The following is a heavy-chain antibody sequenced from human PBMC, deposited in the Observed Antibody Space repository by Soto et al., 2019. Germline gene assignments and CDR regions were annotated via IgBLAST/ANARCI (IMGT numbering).Heavy chain of an antibody. V-gene: IGHV3-23*01. Sequence: EVQLLESGGGLVQPGGSLRLSCAASGFTFSSYAMSWVRQAPGKGLEWVSAISGSGGSTYYADSVKGRFTISRDTSKNTLYLQMISLRAEDTAVYYCAKIPHSSSWYLAAFDIWGQGTRVTVSS. D-gene: IGHD6-13*01. CDR3: AKIPHSSSWYLAAFDI. CDR2: ISGSGGST. J-gene: IGHJ3*02. CDR1: GFTFSSYA.